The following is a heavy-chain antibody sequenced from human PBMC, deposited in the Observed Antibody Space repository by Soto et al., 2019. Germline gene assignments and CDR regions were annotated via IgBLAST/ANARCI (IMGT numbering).Heavy chain of an antibody. D-gene: IGHD2-2*01. J-gene: IGHJ4*02. CDR1: GYPFTSYG. CDR3: ARDPDNIVVVPAAPGDY. V-gene: IGHV1-18*04. Sequence: GSVKGYCKASGYPFTSYGISLVRRAPGQGLEWMGWISAYNGNTNYAQKLHGRVTMTTDTSTSTAYMELRSLRSDDTAVYYCARDPDNIVVVPAAPGDYWGQGTMVTVSS. CDR2: ISAYNGNT.